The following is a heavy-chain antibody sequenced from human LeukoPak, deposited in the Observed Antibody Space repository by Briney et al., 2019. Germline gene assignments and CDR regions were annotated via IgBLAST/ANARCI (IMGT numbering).Heavy chain of an antibody. J-gene: IGHJ4*02. CDR3: ARGHPHGWELYLDY. Sequence: GGSLRLSCAASGFTFSSYGMHWVRQAPGKGLEWVAFIRYDGSNKYYADSVKGRFTVSRDNSKNTLYLQMNSLRVEDTAVYYCARGHPHGWELYLDYWGQGTLVTVSS. D-gene: IGHD1-26*01. CDR1: GFTFSSYG. V-gene: IGHV3-30*02. CDR2: IRYDGSNK.